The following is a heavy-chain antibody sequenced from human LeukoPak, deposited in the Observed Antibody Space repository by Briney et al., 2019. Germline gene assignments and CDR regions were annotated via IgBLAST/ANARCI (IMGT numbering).Heavy chain of an antibody. Sequence: KPSETLSLTCTVSGGSISSYYWSWIRQPPGKGLKWIAYMYYSGSTNYNPSLKSRVTISVDTSKNQFSLKLSSVTAADTAVYYCARDDGYNFWYFDYWGQGTLVTVSS. CDR1: GGSISSYY. CDR3: ARDDGYNFWYFDY. D-gene: IGHD5-24*01. CDR2: MYYSGST. J-gene: IGHJ4*02. V-gene: IGHV4-59*01.